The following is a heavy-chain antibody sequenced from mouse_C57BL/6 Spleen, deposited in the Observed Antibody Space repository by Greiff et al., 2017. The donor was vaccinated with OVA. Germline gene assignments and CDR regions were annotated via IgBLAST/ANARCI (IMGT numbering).Heavy chain of an antibody. J-gene: IGHJ1*03. CDR1: GYTFTSYW. CDR2: INPSNGGT. Sequence: QVQLQQPGTELVKPGASVKLSCKASGYTFTSYWMHWVKQRPGQGLEWIGNINPSNGGTNYNEKFKSKATLTVDKSSSTAYMQLSSLTSEDSAVYYGARGDYGSSYEDWYFDVWGTGTTVTVSS. CDR3: ARGDYGSSYEDWYFDV. V-gene: IGHV1-53*01. D-gene: IGHD1-1*01.